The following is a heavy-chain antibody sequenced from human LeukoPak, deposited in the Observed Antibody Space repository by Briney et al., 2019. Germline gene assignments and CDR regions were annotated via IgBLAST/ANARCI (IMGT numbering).Heavy chain of an antibody. Sequence: GGSLRLSCAASGFTFSSYAMHWVRQAPGKGLEWVAVISYDGSNKYYADSVKGRFTIPRDNSKNTLYLQMNGLRAEDTAVYYCARGGDSSGYYFYYYYYYMDVWGKGTTVTVSS. CDR3: ARGGDSSGYYFYYYYYYMDV. CDR1: GFTFSSYA. CDR2: ISYDGSNK. V-gene: IGHV3-30*01. J-gene: IGHJ6*03. D-gene: IGHD3-22*01.